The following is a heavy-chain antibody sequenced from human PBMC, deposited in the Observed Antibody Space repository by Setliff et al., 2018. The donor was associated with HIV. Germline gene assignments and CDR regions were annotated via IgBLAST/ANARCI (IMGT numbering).Heavy chain of an antibody. D-gene: IGHD2-15*01. CDR1: GGSIRSH. CDR2: IHYSGST. V-gene: IGHV4-59*11. Sequence: SETLSLTCSVSGGSIRSHWSWIRQPPGKGLEWVGYIHYSGSTKYNSSLKRRVTMSIDTSKNQFSLKLSSATAADTAIYSCARVDRVESAFDIWGQGAMVTVSS. CDR3: ARVDRVESAFDI. J-gene: IGHJ3*02.